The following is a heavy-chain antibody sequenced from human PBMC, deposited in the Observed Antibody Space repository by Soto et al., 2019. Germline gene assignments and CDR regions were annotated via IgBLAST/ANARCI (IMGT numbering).Heavy chain of an antibody. D-gene: IGHD6-6*01. CDR3: ARDIRGQLDYYGMDV. J-gene: IGHJ6*02. Sequence: SETLSLTCAVSGGSISSSNWWSWVRQPPGKGLEWIGEIYHSGSTNYNPSLKSRVTISVDKSKNQFSLKLSSVTAADTAVYYCARDIRGQLDYYGMDVWGQGTTVPSP. V-gene: IGHV4-4*02. CDR2: IYHSGST. CDR1: GGSISSSNW.